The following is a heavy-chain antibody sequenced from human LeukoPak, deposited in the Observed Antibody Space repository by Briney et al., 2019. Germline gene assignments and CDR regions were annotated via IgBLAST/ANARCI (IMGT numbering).Heavy chain of an antibody. D-gene: IGHD6-13*01. CDR3: ARDWIAAALFDY. J-gene: IGHJ4*02. CDR2: INPSGGST. V-gene: IGHV1-46*01. CDR1: GYTFTSYY. Sequence: ASVKVSCKASGYTFTSYYMHWVRQAPGQGLEWMGIINPSGGSTSYAQKFQGRVTMTRDTSTSTVYMELSSLRSDDTAVYYCARDWIAAALFDYWGQGTLVTVSS.